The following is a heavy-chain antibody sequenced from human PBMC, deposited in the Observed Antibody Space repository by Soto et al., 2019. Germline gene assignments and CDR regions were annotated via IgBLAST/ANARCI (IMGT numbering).Heavy chain of an antibody. CDR2: ISSSGSTI. V-gene: IGHV3-48*03. J-gene: IGHJ5*02. CDR3: ARVAGTTRVNWFDP. D-gene: IGHD1-7*01. CDR1: GFTFSSYE. Sequence: EVQLVESGGGLVQPGGSLRLSCAASGFTFSSYEMNWVRQAPGKGLEWVSYISSSGSTIYYADSVKGRFTISRDNAKNSLYLQMNSLRAEDTAVYYCARVAGTTRVNWFDPWGQLTLVTVSS.